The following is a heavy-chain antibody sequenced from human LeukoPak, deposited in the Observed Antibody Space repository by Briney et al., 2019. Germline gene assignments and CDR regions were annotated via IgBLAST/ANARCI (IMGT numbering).Heavy chain of an antibody. CDR2: IRSKAYGGTT. V-gene: IGHV3-49*04. J-gene: IGHJ4*02. CDR1: GFTFGDYA. Sequence: GRSLRLSCTASGFTFGDYAMSWVRQAPGKGLEWVGFIRSKAYGGTTEYAASVKGRFAISRDDSKCIAYLQMNSLKTEDTAVYYCTGSVAVAGTSSLYVFDYWGQGTLVTVSS. D-gene: IGHD6-19*01. CDR3: TGSVAVAGTSSLYVFDY.